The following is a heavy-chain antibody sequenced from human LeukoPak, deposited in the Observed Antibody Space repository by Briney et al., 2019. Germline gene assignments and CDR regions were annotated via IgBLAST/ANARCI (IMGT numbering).Heavy chain of an antibody. CDR2: INTNTGNP. CDR3: ARAYSSSWYRGNWFDP. CDR1: GYTFTSYA. Sequence: ASVKVSCKASGYTFTSYAMNWVRQAPGQGLEWMGWINTNTGNPTYAQGFTGRFVFSLDTSVSTAYLQISSLKAEDTAVYYCARAYSSSWYRGNWFDPWGQGTLVTVSS. D-gene: IGHD6-13*01. V-gene: IGHV7-4-1*02. J-gene: IGHJ5*02.